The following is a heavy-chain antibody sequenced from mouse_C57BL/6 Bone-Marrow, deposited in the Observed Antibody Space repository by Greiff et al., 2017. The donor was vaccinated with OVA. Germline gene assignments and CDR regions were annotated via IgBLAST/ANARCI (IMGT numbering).Heavy chain of an antibody. V-gene: IGHV2-2*01. CDR2: IWSGGST. CDR1: GFSLTSYG. Sequence: VMLVESGPGLVQPSQSLSITCTVSGFSLTSYGVHWVRQSPGKGLEWLGVIWSGGSTDYNAAFISRLSISKDNSKSQVFFKMNSLQADDTAIYYCARENYDGSYWYFDVWGTGTTVTVSS. D-gene: IGHD2-4*01. J-gene: IGHJ1*03. CDR3: ARENYDGSYWYFDV.